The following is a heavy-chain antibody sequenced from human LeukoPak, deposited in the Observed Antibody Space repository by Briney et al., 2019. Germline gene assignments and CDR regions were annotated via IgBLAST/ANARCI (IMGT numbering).Heavy chain of an antibody. V-gene: IGHV4-34*01. CDR2: INHSGST. CDR3: ARDRITMVRNFDY. CDR1: GGSFSGYY. Sequence: SETLSLTCAVYGGSFSGYYWSWIRQPPGKGLEWIGEINHSGSTNYNPSLKSRVTISVDTSKNQFSLKLSSVTAADTAVYYCARDRITMVRNFDYWGQGTLVTVSS. J-gene: IGHJ4*02. D-gene: IGHD3-10*01.